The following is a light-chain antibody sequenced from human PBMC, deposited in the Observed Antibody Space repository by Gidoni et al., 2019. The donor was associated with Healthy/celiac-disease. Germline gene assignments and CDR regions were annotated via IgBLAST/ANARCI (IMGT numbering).Light chain of an antibody. Sequence: DIPLTQSPSFLSASVGDRVTITCRASQGISRYLAWYPQKPGQAPKLLIYAASTLQGGVPARFSGSGSGTEFTLTISSLQPGDFATYYCQQLNSYPQITFGQWTRLEIK. CDR3: QQLNSYPQIT. CDR1: QGISRY. V-gene: IGKV1-9*01. J-gene: IGKJ5*01. CDR2: AAS.